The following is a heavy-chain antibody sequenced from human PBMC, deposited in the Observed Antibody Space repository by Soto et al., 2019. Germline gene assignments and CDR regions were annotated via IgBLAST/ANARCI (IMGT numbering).Heavy chain of an antibody. CDR2: INPSGGGT. V-gene: IGHV1-46*01. CDR1: GYTFSNYY. CDR3: ARAPQYGSAGYYYNF. J-gene: IGHJ4*02. D-gene: IGHD3-10*01. Sequence: QVHLVQSGAEVKRPGVSVKVSCKASGYTFSNYYMHWVRQVPGHGLEWMGIINPSGGGTTYAQRFRGRLTVTRDTSTSTVDMELSRLRSDDTAIYFCARAPQYGSAGYYYNFWGQGTLVTVSS.